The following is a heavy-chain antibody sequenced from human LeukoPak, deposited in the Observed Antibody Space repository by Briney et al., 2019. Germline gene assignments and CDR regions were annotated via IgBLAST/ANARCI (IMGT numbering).Heavy chain of an antibody. J-gene: IGHJ4*02. CDR1: GFTFSSYE. D-gene: IGHD1-26*01. V-gene: IGHV3-48*03. Sequence: GGSLRLSCAASGFTFSSYEMNWVRQAPGKGLEWVSYISSSGSTICYADSVKGRFTISRDNAKNSLYLQMNSLRAEDTAVYYCAKHGGYHFDYWGQGTLVTVSS. CDR3: AKHGGYHFDY. CDR2: ISSSGSTI.